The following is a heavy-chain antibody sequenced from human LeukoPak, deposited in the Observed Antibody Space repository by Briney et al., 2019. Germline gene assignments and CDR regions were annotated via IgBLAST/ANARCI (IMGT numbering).Heavy chain of an antibody. D-gene: IGHD3-16*02. CDR2: INHSGST. CDR1: GGSFSGYH. J-gene: IGHJ4*02. Sequence: PSETLSLTCAVYGGSFSGYHWSWIRQPPGKGLEWIGEINHSGSTNYNPSLKSRVTISVDTSKNQFSLKLSSVTAADTAVYYCAYDYVWGSYRGDYWGQGTLVTVSS. CDR3: AYDYVWGSYRGDY. V-gene: IGHV4-34*01.